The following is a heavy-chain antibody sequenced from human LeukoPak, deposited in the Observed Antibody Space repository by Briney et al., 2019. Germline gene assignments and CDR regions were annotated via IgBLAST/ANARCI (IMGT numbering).Heavy chain of an antibody. J-gene: IGHJ5*02. Sequence: PSRTLSLTCNVSGGSISSGSYCWSWVRQPAGKGLEWIGRIYTSGSTNYNPSLKSRVTMSVDTSKNQFSLKLSSVTAADTAVYYCARKKLIGIVPRSFDPWGQGTLVTVSS. CDR2: IYTSGST. CDR1: GGSISSGSYC. D-gene: IGHD3-16*01. V-gene: IGHV4-61*02. CDR3: ARKKLIGIVPRSFDP.